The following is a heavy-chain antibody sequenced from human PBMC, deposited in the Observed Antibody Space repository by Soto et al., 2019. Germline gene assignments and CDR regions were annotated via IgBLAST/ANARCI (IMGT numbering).Heavy chain of an antibody. J-gene: IGHJ6*02. V-gene: IGHV3-21*01. CDR2: ISSSSSYI. CDR3: ARDFKGRYYYYGMDV. Sequence: GGSLTLSCAASGFTFSSYSMNWVRQAPGKGLEWVSSISSSSSYIYYADSVKGRLTISRDNAKNSLYLQMNSLRAEDTAVYYCARDFKGRYYYYGMDVWGQGTTVTVSS. CDR1: GFTFSSYS.